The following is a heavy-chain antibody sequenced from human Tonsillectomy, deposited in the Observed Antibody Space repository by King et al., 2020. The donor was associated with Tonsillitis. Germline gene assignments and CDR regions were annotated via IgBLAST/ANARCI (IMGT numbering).Heavy chain of an antibody. CDR2: IKQDGSKK. CDR1: GFTFSSYW. J-gene: IGHJ4*02. D-gene: IGHD2-15*01. Sequence: VQLVESGGGLVQPGGSLRLSCAASGFTFSSYWVSWVRQSPGKGLELVANIKQDGSKKEYVDSVEGRFTISRDNAENSLYLQMNSLRADDTAVYYCAREGQGGFDFWGQGTLVIVSS. CDR3: AREGQGGFDF. V-gene: IGHV3-7*03.